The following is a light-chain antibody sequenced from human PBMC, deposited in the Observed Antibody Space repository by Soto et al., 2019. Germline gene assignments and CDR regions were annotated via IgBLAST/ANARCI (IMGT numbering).Light chain of an antibody. V-gene: IGKV3-15*01. CDR1: QDVSRY. J-gene: IGKJ1*01. CDR2: GAS. CDR3: QQYNNWPRT. Sequence: EIVVTQSPATLSLSPGERATLSCRASQDVSRYLAWYQQKPGQAPRLLIYGASTRATGIPARFSGSGSGTEFTLTISSLQSEDFAVYYCQQYNNWPRTFGQGTKVDI.